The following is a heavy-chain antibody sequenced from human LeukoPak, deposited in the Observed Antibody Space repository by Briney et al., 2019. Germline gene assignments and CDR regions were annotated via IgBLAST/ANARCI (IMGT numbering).Heavy chain of an antibody. CDR3: ARVPPSAQQLFSSDY. D-gene: IGHD6-13*01. V-gene: IGHV1-18*04. CDR2: ISANNGET. Sequence: GASVKVSCKASGYTFTNYGINWVRQAPGQGLEWMSWISANNGETRYAQNFQGRVTMTTDTSTTTAYMELRSLRSDDTAVYYCARVPPSAQQLFSSDYWGQGTQVTVSS. J-gene: IGHJ4*02. CDR1: GYTFTNYG.